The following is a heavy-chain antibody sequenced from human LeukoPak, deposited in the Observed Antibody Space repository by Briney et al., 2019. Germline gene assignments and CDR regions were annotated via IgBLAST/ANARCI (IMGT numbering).Heavy chain of an antibody. Sequence: PGGSLRLSCAASGFTFSSYAMSWVRQAPGKGLEWVSAISGSGGSTYYADSVKGRFTISRDNSKNTLYLQMNSLRAEETAVYYCARDLGGYGYYGMDVWGQGTTVTVSS. D-gene: IGHD3-22*01. CDR1: GFTFSSYA. J-gene: IGHJ6*02. CDR3: ARDLGGYGYYGMDV. V-gene: IGHV3-23*01. CDR2: ISGSGGST.